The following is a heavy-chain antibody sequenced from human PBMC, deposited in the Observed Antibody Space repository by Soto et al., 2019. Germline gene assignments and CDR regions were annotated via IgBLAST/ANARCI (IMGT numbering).Heavy chain of an antibody. CDR2: MSGSSSTT. CDR3: AKNQERELPRVIDF. V-gene: IGHV3-23*01. J-gene: IGHJ4*02. Sequence: EVRLLESGGGLVKPGGSLRLSCETSGLPFSNFAMSWVRQAPGGGLGWVSSMSGSSSTTYYADSVRGRFTISRDRSKNTLYLQMSSLRAEDTALYYCAKNQERELPRVIDFWGQGTLVTVSS. CDR1: GLPFSNFA. D-gene: IGHD1-7*01.